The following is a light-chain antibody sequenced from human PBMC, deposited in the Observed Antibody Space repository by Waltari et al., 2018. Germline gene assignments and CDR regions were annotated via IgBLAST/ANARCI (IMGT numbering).Light chain of an antibody. CDR1: QSVLYSSNNKDY. V-gene: IGKV4-1*01. J-gene: IGKJ4*01. Sequence: DIVMTQSPDSLAVSLGERATINSKSSQSVLYSSNNKDYLAWYQQKPGQPPKLLIYWASTRESGVPDRFSGSGSGTDFTLPISSLQAEDVAVYYCQQYYSTPLTFGGGTKVEIK. CDR2: WAS. CDR3: QQYYSTPLT.